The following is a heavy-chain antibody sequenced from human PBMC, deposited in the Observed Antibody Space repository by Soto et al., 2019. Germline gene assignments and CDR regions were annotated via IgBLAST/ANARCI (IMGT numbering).Heavy chain of an antibody. V-gene: IGHV4-38-2*01. Sequence: PSETLSLTCAVSGYSISSGYYWGWIRQPPGKGLEWIGSIYHSGSTYYNPSLKSRVTISVDTSKNQFSLKLSSVTAADTAVYYCAVGYCSGGSCYENFDYWGQGTLVTVS. CDR1: GYSISSGYY. CDR3: AVGYCSGGSCYENFDY. J-gene: IGHJ4*02. D-gene: IGHD2-15*01. CDR2: IYHSGST.